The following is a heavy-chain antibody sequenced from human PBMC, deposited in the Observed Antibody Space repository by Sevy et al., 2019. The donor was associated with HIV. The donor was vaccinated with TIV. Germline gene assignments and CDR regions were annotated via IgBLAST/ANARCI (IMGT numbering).Heavy chain of an antibody. CDR3: ARVGGGGSRTSGSYYFDY. J-gene: IGHJ4*02. CDR1: GYTFTSYD. Sequence: ASVKVSCKDSGYTFTSYDINWVRQATGQGLEWMGWMNPNSGNIGYAQKFQGRVTMTRNTSISTAYMELSSLRSEDTAVYYCARVGGGGSRTSGSYYFDYWGQGTLVTVSS. CDR2: MNPNSGNI. D-gene: IGHD1-26*01. V-gene: IGHV1-8*01.